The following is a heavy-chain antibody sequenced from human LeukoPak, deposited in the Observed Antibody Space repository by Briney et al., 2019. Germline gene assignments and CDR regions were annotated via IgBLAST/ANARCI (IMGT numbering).Heavy chain of an antibody. Sequence: GGSLRLSCAASGFTFSSYSMSWARQAPGEGLEWVSSIGSSSGYVYYADSAKGRFTISRDNAKNSLYLQMNSLRAEDTAVYYCARDREARMVRGVNPTDYWGQGTLVTVSS. J-gene: IGHJ4*02. D-gene: IGHD3-10*01. CDR2: IGSSSGYV. CDR3: ARDREARMVRGVNPTDY. CDR1: GFTFSSYS. V-gene: IGHV3-21*01.